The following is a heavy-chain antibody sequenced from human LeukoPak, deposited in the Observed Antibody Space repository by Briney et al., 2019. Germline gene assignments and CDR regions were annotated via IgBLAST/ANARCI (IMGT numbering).Heavy chain of an antibody. CDR3: ASDTIDFWSGYSNSY. V-gene: IGHV3-23*01. D-gene: IGHD3-3*01. CDR2: ISGSGGST. J-gene: IGHJ4*02. CDR1: GFTFSSYA. Sequence: PGGSLRLSCAASGFTFSSYAMSWVRQAPGEGLEWVSAISGSGGSTYYADSVKGRFTISRDNSKNTLYLQMNSLRAEDTAVYYCASDTIDFWSGYSNSYWGQGTLVTVSS.